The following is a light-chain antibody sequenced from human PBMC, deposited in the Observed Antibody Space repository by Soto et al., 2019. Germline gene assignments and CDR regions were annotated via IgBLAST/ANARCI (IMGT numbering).Light chain of an antibody. CDR2: GAS. V-gene: IGKV3-20*01. CDR1: QSVSSNY. J-gene: IGKJ1*01. CDR3: QQYTQSLWT. Sequence: EVVLTQSPGTLSLSPGERATLSCRASQSVSSNYLAWYQQKSGQAPRLLVYGASSRATGIPDRFSGSGSGTDFTLTISGLEPEDFAVYYCQQYTQSLWTFGPGTKVEIK.